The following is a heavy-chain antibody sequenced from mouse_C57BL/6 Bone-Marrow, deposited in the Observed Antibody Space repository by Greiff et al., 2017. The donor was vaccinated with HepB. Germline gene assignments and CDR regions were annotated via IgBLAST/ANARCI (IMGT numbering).Heavy chain of an antibody. CDR3: APITTGSREGADY. J-gene: IGHJ4*01. Sequence: VQLKESGAELVKPGASVKLSCTASGFNIKDYYMHWVKQRTEQGLEWIGRIDPEDGETKYAPKFQGKATITADTSSNTAYLQLSSLTSEDTAVYYCAPITTGSREGADYWGQGTSVTVSS. D-gene: IGHD1-2*01. CDR2: IDPEDGET. CDR1: GFNIKDYY. V-gene: IGHV14-2*01.